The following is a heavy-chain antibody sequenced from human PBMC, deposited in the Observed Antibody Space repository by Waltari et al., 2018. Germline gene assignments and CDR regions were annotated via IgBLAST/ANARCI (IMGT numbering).Heavy chain of an antibody. CDR2: INQITGNT. V-gene: IGHV4-59*11. D-gene: IGHD2-2*01. Sequence: QVHLQESGPGLVKPSETLSLTCTVSNGPRNNHYWSWIRQPPGKRMEWIGWINQITGNTNYNPSLESRFIISSDISKNQFSLKLTSVTAADTAIYYCAREGSLYSSTGGWIGPWGQGMLVTVSS. CDR1: NGPRNNHY. J-gene: IGHJ5*01. CDR3: AREGSLYSSTGGWIGP.